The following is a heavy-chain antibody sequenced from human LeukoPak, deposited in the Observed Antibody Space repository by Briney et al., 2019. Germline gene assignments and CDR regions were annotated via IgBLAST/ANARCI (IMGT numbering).Heavy chain of an antibody. CDR3: AGRHDAFDI. J-gene: IGHJ3*02. V-gene: IGHV4-38-2*02. CDR2: INHSGST. CDR1: GYSISSGYY. Sequence: PSETLSLTCTVSGYSISSGYYWSWIRQPPGKGLEWIGEINHSGSTNYNPSLKSRVTISVDTSKNQFSLKLSSVTAADTAVYYCAGRHDAFDIWGQGTMVTVSS.